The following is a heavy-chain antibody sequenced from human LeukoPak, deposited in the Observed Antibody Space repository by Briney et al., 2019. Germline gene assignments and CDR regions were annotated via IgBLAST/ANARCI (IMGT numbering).Heavy chain of an antibody. CDR1: GFTFSNYG. CDR2: IGPNSTNT. Sequence: GGSLTLSCAAAGFTFSNYGMNWVRPAPGKGLEWVSGIGPNSTNTYHADSVKGRFTISRDNSTNTVYLQVNSLRAEDTALYYCAQDRASIQFYFWGQGTLVTVSS. D-gene: IGHD5-18*01. J-gene: IGHJ4*02. CDR3: AQDRASIQFYF. V-gene: IGHV3-23*01.